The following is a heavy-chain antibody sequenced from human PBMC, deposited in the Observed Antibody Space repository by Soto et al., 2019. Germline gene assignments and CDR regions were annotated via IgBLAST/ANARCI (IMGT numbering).Heavy chain of an antibody. Sequence: ASVKVSCKASGYTFTSYGISWVRQAPGQGLEWMGWISAYNGNTNYAQKFQGRVTMTEDTSTDTAYMELSSLRSEDTAVYYCDSGIAAAGTLGWFDPWGQGTLVTVSS. CDR2: ISAYNGNT. CDR1: GYTFTSYG. CDR3: DSGIAAAGTLGWFDP. V-gene: IGHV1-18*01. D-gene: IGHD6-13*01. J-gene: IGHJ5*02.